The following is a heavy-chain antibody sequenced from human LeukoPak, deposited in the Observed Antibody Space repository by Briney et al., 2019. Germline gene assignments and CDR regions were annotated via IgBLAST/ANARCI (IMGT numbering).Heavy chain of an antibody. CDR1: GFSFSSYG. CDR2: ISYDGSSK. Sequence: GGSLRLSCVVSGFSFSSYGMHWVRQAPGKGLEWVAVISYDGSSKYYADSVKGRFTISRDNAKNSLYLQMNSLRAEDTAVYYCARDGPPAAGTPYWGQGTLVTVSS. J-gene: IGHJ4*02. D-gene: IGHD6-13*01. V-gene: IGHV3-30*03. CDR3: ARDGPPAAGTPY.